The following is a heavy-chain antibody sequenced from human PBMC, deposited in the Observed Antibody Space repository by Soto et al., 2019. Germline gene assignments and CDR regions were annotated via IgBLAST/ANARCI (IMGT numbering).Heavy chain of an antibody. V-gene: IGHV4-39*01. CDR3: ARQAGEWLSNYYYYYGMDV. Sequence: SETLSLTCTVSGGSISSSSYYWGWIRQPPGKGLEWIGSIYYSGSTYYNPSLKSRVTISVDTSKNQFSLKLSSVTAADTAVYYCARQAGEWLSNYYYYYGMDVWGQGTTVTVS. CDR1: GGSISSSSYY. D-gene: IGHD3-3*01. CDR2: IYYSGST. J-gene: IGHJ6*02.